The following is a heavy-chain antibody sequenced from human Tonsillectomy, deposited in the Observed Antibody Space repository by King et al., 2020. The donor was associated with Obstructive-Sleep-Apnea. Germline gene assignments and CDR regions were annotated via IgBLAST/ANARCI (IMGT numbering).Heavy chain of an antibody. CDR3: VRMGLDRIDQGALTSGLKMS. V-gene: IGHV3-23*01. J-gene: IGHJ5*02. CDR2: ITGIDNIT. CDR1: GFTFSSYA. D-gene: IGHD2-8*01. Sequence: VQLLESGGGFVQPGGSLRLSCAASGFTFSSYAMSWVRHAPGKGLEWVSTITGIDNITHYADSVKGRFTISRDNSKNTLYLQPIGLRAEDTAVYYCVRMGLDRIDQGALTSGLKMSWGRGTLVTVSS.